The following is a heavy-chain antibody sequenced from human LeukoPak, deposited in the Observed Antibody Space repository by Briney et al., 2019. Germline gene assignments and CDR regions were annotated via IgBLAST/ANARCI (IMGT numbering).Heavy chain of an antibody. CDR1: GGSISSGGYY. CDR3: ATIWSPSRYFDY. Sequence: SETLSLTCTVSGGSISSGGYYWSWIRQHPGKGLEWIVYIYYSGGTYYNPSLKSRVTISVDTSKNQFSLKLSSVTAADTAVYYCATIWSPSRYFDYWGQGTLVTVSS. V-gene: IGHV4-31*03. CDR2: IYYSGGT. D-gene: IGHD3-10*01. J-gene: IGHJ4*02.